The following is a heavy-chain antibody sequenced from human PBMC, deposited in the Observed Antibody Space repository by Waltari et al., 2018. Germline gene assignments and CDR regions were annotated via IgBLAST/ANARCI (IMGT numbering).Heavy chain of an antibody. V-gene: IGHV3-48*04. CDR1: GFTFSSYS. CDR2: ISSSSSTI. CDR3: ARGRVNGYMDV. D-gene: IGHD3-10*01. J-gene: IGHJ6*03. Sequence: EVQLVESGGGLVQPGGSLRLSCAASGFTFSSYSMNWVRQAPGKGLEWVSYISSSSSTIYDADSVKGRFTISRDNAKNSLYLQMNSLRAEDTAVYYCARGRVNGYMDVWGKGTTVTV.